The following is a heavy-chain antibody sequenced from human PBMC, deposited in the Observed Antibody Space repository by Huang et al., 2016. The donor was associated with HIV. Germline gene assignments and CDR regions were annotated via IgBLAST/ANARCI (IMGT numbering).Heavy chain of an antibody. CDR2: LDPEIGET. V-gene: IGHV1-24*01. CDR3: ATGFDVFFDF. D-gene: IGHD3-9*01. CDR1: EYTLTELS. Sequence: QVQLVQSRAEVKKPGASVKVSCKVSEYTLTELSIHWVRQPPGKGLEWMGGLDPEIGETIHAQKFQGRVTMTEDTSTETAFMELSGLRPEDTAVYYCATGFDVFFDFWGQGTLVTVSS. J-gene: IGHJ4*02.